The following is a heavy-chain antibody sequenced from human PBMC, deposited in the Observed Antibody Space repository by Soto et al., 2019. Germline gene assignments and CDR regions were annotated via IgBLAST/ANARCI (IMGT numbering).Heavy chain of an antibody. Sequence: GKGLEWVAVISYDGSNKYYADSVKGRFTISRDNSKNTLYLQMNSLRAEDTALYYCARDGSGSLIPAIGYWVQGTLVTVS. CDR3: ARDGSGSLIPAIGY. D-gene: IGHD3-10*01. CDR2: ISYDGSNK. V-gene: IGHV3-30-3*01. J-gene: IGHJ4*02.